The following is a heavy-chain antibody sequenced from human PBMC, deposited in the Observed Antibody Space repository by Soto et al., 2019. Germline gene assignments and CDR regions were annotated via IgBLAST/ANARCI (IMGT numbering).Heavy chain of an antibody. CDR1: GYSFTSYW. CDR3: ARLEGGIATTYYYYYGMDV. J-gene: IGHJ6*02. V-gene: IGHV5-10-1*01. Sequence: GESLKISCKGSGYSFTSYWIGWVRQMPGKGLEWMGRIDPSDSYTNYSPSFQGHVTISADKSISTAYLQWSSLKASDTAMYYCARLEGGIATTYYYYYGMDVWGQGTTVTVSS. D-gene: IGHD6-13*01. CDR2: IDPSDSYT.